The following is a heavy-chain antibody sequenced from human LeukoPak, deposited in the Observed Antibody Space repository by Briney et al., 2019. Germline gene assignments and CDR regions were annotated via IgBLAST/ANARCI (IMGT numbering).Heavy chain of an antibody. CDR3: ARNDIFTGYSSTEFDY. J-gene: IGHJ4*02. CDR1: GYSISSGYY. CDR2: IYHSGST. V-gene: IGHV4-38-2*01. D-gene: IGHD3-9*01. Sequence: SETLSLTCAVSGYSISSGYYWGWIRQPPGKGLEWIGSIYHSGSTYYNPSLKSRVTISVDTSKNQFSLKLSSVTAADTAVYYCARNDIFTGYSSTEFDYWGQGTLVTVSS.